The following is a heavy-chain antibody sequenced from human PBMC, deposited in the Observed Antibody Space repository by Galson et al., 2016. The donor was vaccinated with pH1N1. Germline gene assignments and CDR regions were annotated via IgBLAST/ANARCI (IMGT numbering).Heavy chain of an antibody. CDR2: IYSGYTT. D-gene: IGHD2-21*01. V-gene: IGHV3-53*01. J-gene: IGHJ4*02. CDR3: AREGPLPGEFDY. CDR1: GFSVSFSY. Sequence: SLRLSCAASGFSVSFSYLSWVRQAPGKGLEWVSIIYSGYTTYYTDSVKGRFTISRAISKNTLYLQMNSLRAEDTAVYYCAREGPLPGEFDYWGQGTLVTVSS.